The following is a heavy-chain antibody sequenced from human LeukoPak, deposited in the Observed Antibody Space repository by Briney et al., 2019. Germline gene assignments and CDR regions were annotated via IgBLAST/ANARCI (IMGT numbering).Heavy chain of an antibody. CDR2: LNEDGGIT. Sequence: PGGSLRLSCEASGCSFSSFWMHWVRQAPGEGLVWVSRLNEDGGITNYADFAKGRFTISRDNARNTLYLQMNSLSADDTAVYYCTRDIGGRSAYWGQGTLVTVSS. V-gene: IGHV3-74*01. CDR3: TRDIGGRSAY. D-gene: IGHD3-16*01. CDR1: GCSFSSFW. J-gene: IGHJ4*02.